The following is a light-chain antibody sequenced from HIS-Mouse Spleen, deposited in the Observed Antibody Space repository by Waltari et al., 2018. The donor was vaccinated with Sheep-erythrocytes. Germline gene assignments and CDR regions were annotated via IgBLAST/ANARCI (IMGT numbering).Light chain of an antibody. Sequence: QSALTQPASVSGSPGQSITISCTGTSSDVGSYNLVSWYQQHPGKAPKLMIYEGSKRPSGVSNRCSGSKSVNTASLTISGLQAEDEADYYCCSYAGSSTPWVFGGGTKLTVL. CDR1: SSDVGSYNL. V-gene: IGLV2-23*01. J-gene: IGLJ3*02. CDR3: CSYAGSSTPWV. CDR2: EGS.